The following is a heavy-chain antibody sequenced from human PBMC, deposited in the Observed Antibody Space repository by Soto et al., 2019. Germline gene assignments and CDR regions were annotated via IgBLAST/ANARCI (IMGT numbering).Heavy chain of an antibody. Sequence: EVQLLESGGGLVQPGGSLRLSCAASGFIFSSYSMYWVRQAPGKGPEGVSGISGNSASILYEDSVKGRFTISRDNSKNTLYLQLNSLRADDTAVYYCAKKRRSGGNNWYFDSWGQGTLVTVSS. J-gene: IGHJ4*02. V-gene: IGHV3-23*01. CDR3: AKKRRSGGNNWYFDS. D-gene: IGHD4-4*01. CDR1: GFIFSSYS. CDR2: ISGNSASI.